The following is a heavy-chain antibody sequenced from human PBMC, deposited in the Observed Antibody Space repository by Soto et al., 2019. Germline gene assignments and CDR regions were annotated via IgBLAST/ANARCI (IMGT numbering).Heavy chain of an antibody. J-gene: IGHJ4*02. CDR1: GFIFRDYS. CDR2: IAGGGVPT. CDR3: TRASSHAFAY. D-gene: IGHD2-2*01. Sequence: GFLRLSCGASGFIFRDYSMNWVRQTPGKGLEWIAHIAGGGVPTYYANSVKGRFTISRDRGKNFLYLQMNGLKGDDSGIYYCTRASSHAFAYWGQGALVTVSS. V-gene: IGHV3-48*01.